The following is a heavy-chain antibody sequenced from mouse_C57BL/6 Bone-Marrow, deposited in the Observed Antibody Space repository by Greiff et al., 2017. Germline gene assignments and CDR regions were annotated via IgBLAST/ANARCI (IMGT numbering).Heavy chain of an antibody. CDR2: IYPRSGNT. CDR1: GYTFTSYG. V-gene: IGHV1-81*01. D-gene: IGHD1-1*01. CDR3: ARSEGTYYYGSSYVAY. Sequence: QVQLQQSGAELARPGASVKLSCKASGYTFTSYGISWVKQRTGQGLEWIGEIYPRSGNTYYNEKFKGKATLTADKSSSTAYMELRSLTSEDSAVYFWARSEGTYYYGSSYVAYWGQGTLVTVSA. J-gene: IGHJ3*01.